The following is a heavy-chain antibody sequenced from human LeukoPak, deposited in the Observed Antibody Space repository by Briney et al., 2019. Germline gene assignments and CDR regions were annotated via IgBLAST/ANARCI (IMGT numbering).Heavy chain of an antibody. J-gene: IGHJ5*02. CDR1: GGSISSSSYY. V-gene: IGHV4-39*07. D-gene: IGHD3-10*01. Sequence: SETLSLTCTVSGGSISSSSYYWGWTRQPPGKGLEWIGEIYHSGSTYYNPSLKSRVTISVDTFKNQFSLKLSSVTAADTAVYYCARDLPFYGFFDPWGQGTLVTVSS. CDR3: ARDLPFYGFFDP. CDR2: IYHSGST.